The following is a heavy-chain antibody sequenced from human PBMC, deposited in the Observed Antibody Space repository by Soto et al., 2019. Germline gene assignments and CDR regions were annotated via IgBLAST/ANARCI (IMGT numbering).Heavy chain of an antibody. J-gene: IGHJ4*02. D-gene: IGHD6-13*01. Sequence: QVQLVESGGGVVQPGRSLRLSCAASGFTFSSYGMHWVRQAPGKGLEWVAVIWYDGSNKYYADSVKGRFTISRDNYKNTLYLQMNSLRAEDTAVYYCARVEGSSSWYALTDYWGQGTLVTVSS. CDR1: GFTFSSYG. CDR2: IWYDGSNK. CDR3: ARVEGSSSWYALTDY. V-gene: IGHV3-33*01.